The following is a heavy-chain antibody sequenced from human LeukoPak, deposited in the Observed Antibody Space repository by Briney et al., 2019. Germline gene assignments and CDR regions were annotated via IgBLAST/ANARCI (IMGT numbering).Heavy chain of an antibody. J-gene: IGHJ4*02. V-gene: IGHV1-46*01. Sequence: GASVKVSCKAFGYTFTSNYMHWVRQAPGQGPEWMGVISPSGGSTTYAQKFQGRVTLTRDMSTSTVYMELSSLRSEDTAVYYCARSYNYGSRPFFDYWGQGTLVTVSS. CDR3: ARSYNYGSRPFFDY. D-gene: IGHD3-10*01. CDR1: GYTFTSNY. CDR2: ISPSGGST.